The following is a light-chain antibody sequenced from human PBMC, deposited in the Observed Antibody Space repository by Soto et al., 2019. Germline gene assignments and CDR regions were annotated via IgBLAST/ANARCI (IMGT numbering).Light chain of an antibody. Sequence: EIVLTQSPGTVSLSPGERATLSCRASQSVSSSYLAWYQLKPGQAPRLLIYGASNRATGIPDRFRGSGSGTDFSLTISRLEPEDFAVYYCQQYGSSRTFGQGTKVDIK. J-gene: IGKJ1*01. CDR2: GAS. CDR1: QSVSSSY. CDR3: QQYGSSRT. V-gene: IGKV3-20*01.